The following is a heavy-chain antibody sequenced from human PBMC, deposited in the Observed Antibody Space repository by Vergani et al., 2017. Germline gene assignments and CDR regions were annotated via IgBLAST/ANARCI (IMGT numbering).Heavy chain of an antibody. CDR1: GFTFSDYY. J-gene: IGHJ6*03. CDR2: ISSSGSTI. V-gene: IGHV3-11*04. CDR3: AKAGSVTSGSLQYNFYMDV. Sequence: QVQLVESGGGLVKPGGSLRLSCAASGFTFSDYYMSWIRQAPGKGLDWVSYISSSGSTIYYADSVKGRFTISRDNSKNTLDLQMNSLRTQDTAVYYCAKAGSVTSGSLQYNFYMDVWGKGTTVTVS. D-gene: IGHD3-10*01.